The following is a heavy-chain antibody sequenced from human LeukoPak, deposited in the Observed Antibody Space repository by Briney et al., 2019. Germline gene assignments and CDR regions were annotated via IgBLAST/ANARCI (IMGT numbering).Heavy chain of an antibody. CDR1: GRSFSGYY. CDR3: AIHIVVVPAAKKKNWFDP. D-gene: IGHD2-2*01. J-gene: IGHJ5*02. V-gene: IGHV4-34*01. Sequence: NPSETLSLTCAVYGRSFSGYYWSWIRQPPGKGLEWIGEINHSGGTNYNPSLKSRVTISVDTSKNQFSLKLSSVTAADTAVYYCAIHIVVVPAAKKKNWFDPWGQGTLVTVSS. CDR2: INHSGGT.